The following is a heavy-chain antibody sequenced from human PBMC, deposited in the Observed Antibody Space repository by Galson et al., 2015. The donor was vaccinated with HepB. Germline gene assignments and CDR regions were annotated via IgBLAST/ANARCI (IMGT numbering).Heavy chain of an antibody. D-gene: IGHD3-22*01. CDR3: AKSEGADSSGYWGGYYYYGMDV. V-gene: IGHV3-53*01. J-gene: IGHJ6*02. CDR1: GFSVSSNY. Sequence: SLRLSCAASGFSVSSNYMSWVRQAPGKGLEWVSIIYSGGSTYYSDSVKGRFTISRDNSKNTLYLQMNSLRAEDTAVYYCAKSEGADSSGYWGGYYYYGMDVWGQGTTVTVSS. CDR2: IYSGGST.